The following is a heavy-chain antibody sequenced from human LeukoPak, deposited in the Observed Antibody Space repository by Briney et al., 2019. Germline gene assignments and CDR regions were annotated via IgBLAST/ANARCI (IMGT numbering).Heavy chain of an antibody. D-gene: IGHD3-22*01. CDR3: AGTLKWLAFDY. J-gene: IGHJ4*02. Sequence: SETLSLTCTVSGGSISSYHWSWIRQPPGKGLEWLGYVYYSGSTNYNPSLKSRVTISVDTSKNQFSLKLSSVTAADTAVYYCAGTLKWLAFDYWGQGILVTVSS. CDR1: GGSISSYH. V-gene: IGHV4-59*01. CDR2: VYYSGST.